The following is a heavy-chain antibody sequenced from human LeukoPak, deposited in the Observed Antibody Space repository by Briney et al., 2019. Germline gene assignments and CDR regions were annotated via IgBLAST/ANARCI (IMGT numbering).Heavy chain of an antibody. D-gene: IGHD4-23*01. V-gene: IGHV4-59*08. CDR3: ATSAGTAVGQFDY. CDR2: IYYSGST. CDR1: GGSISSYY. Sequence: ETLSLTCTVSGGSISSYYWSLLRQPPGKGLERIGYIYYSGSTNYNPSLKSRVTISVDTSKNQFSLKLSSVTAADTAVYYCATSAGTAVGQFDYWGQGTLVTVSS. J-gene: IGHJ4*02.